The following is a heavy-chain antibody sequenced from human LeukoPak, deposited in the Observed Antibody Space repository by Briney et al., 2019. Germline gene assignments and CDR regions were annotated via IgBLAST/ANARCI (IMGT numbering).Heavy chain of an antibody. CDR2: ISYDGSNK. CDR3: ARDPRTKRWLQLNN. V-gene: IGHV3-30-3*01. D-gene: IGHD5-24*01. CDR1: GFTFSSSA. Sequence: DPGGSLRLSCAASGFTFSSSAMSWVRQVPGKGLEWVAVISYDGSNKYYADSVKGRFTISRDNSKNTLYLQMNSLRAEDTAVYYCARDPRTKRWLQLNNWGQGTPVTVSS. J-gene: IGHJ4*02.